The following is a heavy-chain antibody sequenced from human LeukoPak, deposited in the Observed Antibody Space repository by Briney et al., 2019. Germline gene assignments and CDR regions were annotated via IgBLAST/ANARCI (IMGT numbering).Heavy chain of an antibody. CDR2: IYPGGST. CDR1: GGSISSYY. Sequence: SETLSLTCTVSGGSISSYYWSWIRQPAGKGLEWIGRIYPGGSTNYNPSLKSRVTISVDTSKNQFSLKLSSVTAADTAVYYCARIIVVVPAAPVDAFDIWGQGTMVTVSS. D-gene: IGHD2-2*01. V-gene: IGHV4-4*07. J-gene: IGHJ3*02. CDR3: ARIIVVVPAAPVDAFDI.